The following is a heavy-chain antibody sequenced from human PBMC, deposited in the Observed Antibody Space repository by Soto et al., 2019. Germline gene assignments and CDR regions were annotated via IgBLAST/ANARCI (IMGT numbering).Heavy chain of an antibody. CDR2: ISYDGNSK. V-gene: IGHV3-30-3*01. Sequence: VQLVESGGGVVQPGRSLRLSCAASGFSFSTSHMHWVRQAPGKGLEWVAGISYDGNSKYYTDSVRGRFTISRDNSKNTLYVDMDSLRVDDTALYFCAREGFSSGYAPSFDSWGQGTLVTVSS. CDR1: GFSFSTSH. J-gene: IGHJ4*02. D-gene: IGHD3-22*01. CDR3: AREGFSSGYAPSFDS.